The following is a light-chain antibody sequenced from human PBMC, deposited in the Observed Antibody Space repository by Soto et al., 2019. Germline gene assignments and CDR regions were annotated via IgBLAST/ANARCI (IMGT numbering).Light chain of an antibody. J-gene: IGKJ2*01. Sequence: DIQMTQSPPSLSASVGDRVTIACQASQDINKFLSWFQQKPGKAPKLLIFDASQLEAGVPSRFSGGGSGTEFTFTISSLQPEDIATYFCPQYDDLPYTFGQGTKLEIK. CDR3: PQYDDLPYT. V-gene: IGKV1-33*01. CDR2: DAS. CDR1: QDINKF.